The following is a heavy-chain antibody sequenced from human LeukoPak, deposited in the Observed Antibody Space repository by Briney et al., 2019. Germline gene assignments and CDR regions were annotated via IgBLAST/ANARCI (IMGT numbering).Heavy chain of an antibody. CDR1: GFTFSTYW. CDR2: IKPDGSEK. V-gene: IGHV3-7*01. CDR3: ARDDYGDYFFDF. Sequence: GGSLRLSCAASGFTFSTYWMTWVRQAPGKGLEWIANIKPDGSEKYYVDSVKGRFTISRDNAKDSLYLQLNSLRAEDTAMYYCARDDYGDYFFDFWGQGTLVTVSS. D-gene: IGHD4-17*01. J-gene: IGHJ4*02.